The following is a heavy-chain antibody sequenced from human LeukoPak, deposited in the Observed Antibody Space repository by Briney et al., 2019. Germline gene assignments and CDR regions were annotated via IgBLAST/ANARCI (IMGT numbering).Heavy chain of an antibody. J-gene: IGHJ4*02. V-gene: IGHV1-18*01. CDR2: ISAYNGNT. D-gene: IGHD3-3*01. Sequence: ASVKVSCKASGYTFTSYGISWVLQAPGQGLEWMGWISAYNGNTNYAQKLQGRVTMTTDTSTSTAYMELRSLRSDDTAVYYCARDRGYYDFWSGYPVGYFDYWGQGTLVTVSS. CDR1: GYTFTSYG. CDR3: ARDRGYYDFWSGYPVGYFDY.